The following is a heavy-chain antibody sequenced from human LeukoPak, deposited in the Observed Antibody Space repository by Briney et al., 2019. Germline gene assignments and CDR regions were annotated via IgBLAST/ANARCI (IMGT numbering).Heavy chain of an antibody. CDR3: ARGPGWYNWFDP. Sequence: GASVKVSCKASGYTFTGYYMHWVRQAPGQGLEWMGWINPNSGGSNFAQNFQGRVTMTRDTSISTAYMDLSRLRSDDTAVYYCARGPGWYNWFDPWGQGTLVTVSS. J-gene: IGHJ5*02. V-gene: IGHV1-2*02. CDR1: GYTFTGYY. CDR2: INPNSGGS. D-gene: IGHD1-14*01.